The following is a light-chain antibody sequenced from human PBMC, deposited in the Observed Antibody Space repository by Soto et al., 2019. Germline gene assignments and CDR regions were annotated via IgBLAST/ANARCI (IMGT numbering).Light chain of an antibody. J-gene: IGKJ1*01. CDR2: DAA. CDR3: QQYDTYWT. V-gene: IGKV1-5*01. CDR1: PNINSW. Sequence: DIQMTQSPSTVSASVGESVTITCRASPNINSWLAWYQQKPGSAPKVLIYDAASLESGVPSRFSCSRSETEFTLAISSLQSDDVAPYYCQQYDTYWTFGQGTKVEMK.